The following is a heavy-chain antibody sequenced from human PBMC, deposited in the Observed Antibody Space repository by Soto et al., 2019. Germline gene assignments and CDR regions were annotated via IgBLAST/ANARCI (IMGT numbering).Heavy chain of an antibody. CDR1: GFTFSSYA. J-gene: IGHJ5*02. D-gene: IGHD2-8*01. CDR3: AKDRGVYGHLIINWFDP. Sequence: PGGSLRLSCAASGFTFSSYAMNWDRQAPGKGLEWVSAISGSGGSTYYADSVKGRFTISRDNSKNTLYLQMNSLRAEDTAVYYCAKDRGVYGHLIINWFDPWGQGTLVTVSS. V-gene: IGHV3-23*01. CDR2: ISGSGGST.